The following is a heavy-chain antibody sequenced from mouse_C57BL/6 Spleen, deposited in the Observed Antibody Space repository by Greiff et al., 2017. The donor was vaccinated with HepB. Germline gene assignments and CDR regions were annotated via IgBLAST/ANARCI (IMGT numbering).Heavy chain of an antibody. CDR1: GYAFSSSW. CDR3: ARLTTGYYFDY. V-gene: IGHV1-82*01. D-gene: IGHD1-1*01. Sequence: QVQLQQSGPELVKPGASVKISCKASGYAFSSSWMNWVKQRPGKGLEWIGRIYPGDGDTNYNGKFKGKATLTADKSSSTAYMQLSSLTSEDSAVYFCARLTTGYYFDYWGQGTTLTVSS. J-gene: IGHJ2*01. CDR2: IYPGDGDT.